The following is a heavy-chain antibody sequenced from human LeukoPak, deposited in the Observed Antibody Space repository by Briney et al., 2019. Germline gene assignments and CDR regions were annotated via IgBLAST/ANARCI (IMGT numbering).Heavy chain of an antibody. V-gene: IGHV3-15*01. CDR2: VKSRSAGETT. CDR1: GFSISNDW. J-gene: IGHJ4*02. D-gene: IGHD3-10*01. CDR3: TLIQGWGSGSYYRDF. Sequence: GALRCSCAASGFSISNDWMRWVREAPGKGLEWVARVKSRSAGETTDYAAPVKGRFTISRDDSKNTLYLQMNSPKTEDTAVYYCTLIQGWGSGSYYRDFWGQGTLVTVSS.